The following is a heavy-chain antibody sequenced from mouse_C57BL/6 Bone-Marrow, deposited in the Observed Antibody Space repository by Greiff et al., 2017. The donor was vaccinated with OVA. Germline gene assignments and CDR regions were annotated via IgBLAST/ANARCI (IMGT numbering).Heavy chain of an antibody. CDR3: ARGDYYGSTSYWYFDV. CDR1: GFTFSSYA. CDR2: ISDGGSYT. Sequence: EVMLVESGGGLVKPGGSLKLSCAASGFTFSSYAMSWVRQTPVKRLEWVATISDGGSYTYYPDNVKGRFTISRDNAKNNLYLQMSHLKSEDTAMYYCARGDYYGSTSYWYFDVWGTGTTVTVSS. V-gene: IGHV5-4*03. D-gene: IGHD1-1*01. J-gene: IGHJ1*03.